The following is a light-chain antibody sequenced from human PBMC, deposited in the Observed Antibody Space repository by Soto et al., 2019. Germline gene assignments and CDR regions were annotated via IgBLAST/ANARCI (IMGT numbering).Light chain of an antibody. CDR2: LNSDGSH. V-gene: IGLV4-69*01. Sequence: QAVLTQSPSASASLGASVKLTFTLSSGHSSYAIEWHQQQPEKGPRYLMKLNSDGSHSKGDGIPDRSSGTSSGAERYLTICSLQYEDEADYYCQTWGTGIKVFGGGTKVTVL. CDR1: SGHSSYA. J-gene: IGLJ2*01. CDR3: QTWGTGIKV.